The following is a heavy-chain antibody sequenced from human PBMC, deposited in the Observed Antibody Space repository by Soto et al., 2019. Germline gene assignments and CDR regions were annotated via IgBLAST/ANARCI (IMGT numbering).Heavy chain of an antibody. Sequence: SETLSLTCTVSGASVYRGSAYWNWIRQPPGKGLEWIGYIYNSGGTTYNPSLESRVTISIDTSKNQFSLKLTSVTAADTAVYYCARELRGDLSLGYWGQGTLVTVSS. D-gene: IGHD3-10*01. CDR2: IYNSGGT. J-gene: IGHJ4*02. CDR1: GASVYRGSAY. CDR3: ARELRGDLSLGY. V-gene: IGHV4-61*01.